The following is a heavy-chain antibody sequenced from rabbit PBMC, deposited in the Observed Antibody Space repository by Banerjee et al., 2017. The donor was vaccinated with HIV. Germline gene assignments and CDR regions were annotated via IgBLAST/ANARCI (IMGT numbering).Heavy chain of an antibody. J-gene: IGHJ6*01. V-gene: IGHV1S45*01. CDR3: ARGGYVIGWWTLDL. Sequence: QQQLEESGGGLVQPGGSLKLSCKASGFDLINYYYMCWVRQAPGKGLESIACIYTGSSGSTYYASWAKGRFTISKTSSTTVTLQMTSLTAADTATYFCARGGYVIGWWTLDLWGPGTLVTVS. CDR2: IYTGSSGST. CDR1: GFDLINYYY. D-gene: IGHD6-1*01.